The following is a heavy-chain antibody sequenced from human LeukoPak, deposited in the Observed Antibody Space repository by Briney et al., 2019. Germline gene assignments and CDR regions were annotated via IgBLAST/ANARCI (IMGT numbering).Heavy chain of an antibody. J-gene: IGHJ5*02. Sequence: GGSLRLSCVAPGFTLNGYWMHWVRQAPGKGLVWVSRINSDGSTTSYADSVKGRFTISRDNSKNTLYLQMNSLRAEDTAVYFCARVATGSYDWFDPWGQGTQVTVSS. V-gene: IGHV3-74*01. D-gene: IGHD3-10*01. CDR1: GFTLNGYW. CDR3: ARVATGSYDWFDP. CDR2: INSDGSTT.